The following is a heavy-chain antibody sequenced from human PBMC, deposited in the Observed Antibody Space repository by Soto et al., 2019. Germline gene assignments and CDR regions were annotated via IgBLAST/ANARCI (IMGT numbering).Heavy chain of an antibody. D-gene: IGHD2-21*02. J-gene: IGHJ6*02. CDR2: IYYSGST. CDR3: ARDRVVVTAIRDYYYGMDV. CDR1: GGSISSGGYY. Sequence: PSETLSLTCTVSGGSISSGGYYWSWIRQHPGKGLEWIGYIYYSGSTYYNPSLKSRVTISVDTSKNQFSLKLSSVTAADTAVYYCARDRVVVTAIRDYYYGMDVWRQGTTVTVSS. V-gene: IGHV4-31*02.